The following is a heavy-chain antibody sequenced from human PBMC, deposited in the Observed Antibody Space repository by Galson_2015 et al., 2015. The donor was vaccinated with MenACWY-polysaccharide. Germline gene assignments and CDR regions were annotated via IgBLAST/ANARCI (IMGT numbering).Heavy chain of an antibody. CDR3: ARDLQDIVVVPAASYFDY. Sequence: SLRLSCAASGFTFSSYSMNWVRQAPGKGLEWVSYISSSSSTIYYADSVKGRFTISRDNAKNSLYLQMNSLRAEDTAVYYCARDLQDIVVVPAASYFDYWGQGTLVTVSS. CDR1: GFTFSSYS. V-gene: IGHV3-48*01. CDR2: ISSSSSTI. J-gene: IGHJ4*02. D-gene: IGHD2-2*01.